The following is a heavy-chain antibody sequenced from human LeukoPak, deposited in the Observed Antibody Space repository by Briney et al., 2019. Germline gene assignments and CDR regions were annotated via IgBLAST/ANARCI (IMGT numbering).Heavy chain of an antibody. V-gene: IGHV4-59*01. CDR2: IYYSGST. Sequence: PSETLSFTCTVSGGSISSYYWSWIRQPPGKGLEWIGYIYYSGSTNYNPSLKSRVTISVDTSKNQFSPKLSSVTAADTAVYYCARVTPHNWFDPWAREPWSPSPQ. J-gene: IGHJ5*02. CDR3: ARVTPHNWFDP. D-gene: IGHD2-15*01. CDR1: GGSISSYY.